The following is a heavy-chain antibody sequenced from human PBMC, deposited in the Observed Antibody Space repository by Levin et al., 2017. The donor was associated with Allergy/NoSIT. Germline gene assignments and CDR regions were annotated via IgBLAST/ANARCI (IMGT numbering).Heavy chain of an antibody. CDR3: ARQSRGEGAAADY. V-gene: IGHV4-59*08. CDR2: IYYNGST. CDR1: GGSINNYY. J-gene: IGHJ4*02. Sequence: SQTLSLTCTVSGGSINNYYWNWLRQPPGKGLEWIGYIYYNGSTNYNPSLKSRVTISVDTSKNQLSLKLSSVTAADTAVYYCARQSRGEGAAADYWGQGTLVTVSS. D-gene: IGHD6-25*01.